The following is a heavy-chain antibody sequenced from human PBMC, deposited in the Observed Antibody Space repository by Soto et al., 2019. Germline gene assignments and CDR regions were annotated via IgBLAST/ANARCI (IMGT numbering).Heavy chain of an antibody. CDR2: IYYSGST. Sequence: QVQLQESGPGLVKPSETLSLTCTVSGGSISSYYWSWIRQPPGKGLEWIGYIYYSGSTNYNPSLKSRVTISVDTSKNQFSLKLSSVTAADTAVYYCARDDGSYWGQGTLVTVSS. CDR1: GGSISSYY. V-gene: IGHV4-59*01. CDR3: ARDDGSY. D-gene: IGHD5-12*01. J-gene: IGHJ4*02.